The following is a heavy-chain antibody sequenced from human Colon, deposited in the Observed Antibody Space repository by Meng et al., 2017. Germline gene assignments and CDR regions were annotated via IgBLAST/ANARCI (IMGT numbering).Heavy chain of an antibody. CDR1: GGSIRSSNW. J-gene: IGHJ4*02. D-gene: IGHD6-19*01. V-gene: IGHV4-4*02. CDR2: IYHSGST. Sequence: QWQLTQSGPGLVKPSGTLSLTCAASGGSIRSSNWWSWGRQPPGKGLEWIGEIYHSGSTNYNPSLKSRVTISVDKSKNQFSLKLSSVTAADTAVYYCASFPPPGKQWLVTDYWGQGTLVTVSS. CDR3: ASFPPPGKQWLVTDY.